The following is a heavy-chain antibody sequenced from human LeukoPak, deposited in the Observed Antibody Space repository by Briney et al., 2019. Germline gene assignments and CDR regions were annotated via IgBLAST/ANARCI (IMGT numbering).Heavy chain of an antibody. D-gene: IGHD3-22*01. J-gene: IGHJ4*02. CDR1: GFTFTSSA. Sequence: GTSVKVSCKASGFTFTSSAVQWVRQARGQRLEWIGWIVVGSGNTNYAQKFQERVTITRDMSTSTAYMELSSLRSEDTAVYYCAAGGPARKYYYDSSGHPVDYWGQGTLVTVSS. CDR2: IVVGSGNT. V-gene: IGHV1-58*01. CDR3: AAGGPARKYYYDSSGHPVDY.